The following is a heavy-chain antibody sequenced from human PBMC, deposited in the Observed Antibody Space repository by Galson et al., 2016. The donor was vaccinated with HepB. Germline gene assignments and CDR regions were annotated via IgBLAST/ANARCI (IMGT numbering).Heavy chain of an antibody. V-gene: IGHV1-69*13. CDR1: GDPFSSFA. CDR3: ARDLGYGDNVGY. J-gene: IGHJ4*02. CDR2: IIPSFRTP. Sequence: SVKVSCKASGDPFSSFAISWVRQAPGQGLEWMGGIIPSFRTPHYAQRFQGRVTITADESTSTVYLELSSLRPEDTAVYFCARDLGYGDNVGYWGQGTLVIVSS. D-gene: IGHD4-17*01.